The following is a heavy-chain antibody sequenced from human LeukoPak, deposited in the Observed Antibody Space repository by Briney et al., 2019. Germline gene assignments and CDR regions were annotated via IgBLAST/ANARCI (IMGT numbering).Heavy chain of an antibody. CDR2: ISSSSSYI. CDR1: GFTFSSYS. D-gene: IGHD1-14*01. Sequence: GGSLRLSCAASGFTFSSYSMNWVRQAPGKGLKWVSSISSSSSYIYYADSVKGRFTISRDNAKNSLYLQMNSLRAEDTAVYYCARDSGTEAFDIWGQGTMVTVSS. J-gene: IGHJ3*02. V-gene: IGHV3-21*01. CDR3: ARDSGTEAFDI.